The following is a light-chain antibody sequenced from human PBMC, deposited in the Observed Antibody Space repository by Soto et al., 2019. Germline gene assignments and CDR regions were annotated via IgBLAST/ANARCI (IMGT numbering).Light chain of an antibody. J-gene: IGKJ1*01. CDR1: QSLLHSNGYNY. CDR2: LAS. Sequence: DTVMTQSPLSLPVTPGEPASISCKSSQSLLHSNGYNYVDWYLQKPGQSPQLLISLASNRASGVPDRFIGSGSGTDFTLKISRVEAEDVGVYYCKQPLQAPPTFGQGTKVEIK. CDR3: KQPLQAPPT. V-gene: IGKV2-28*01.